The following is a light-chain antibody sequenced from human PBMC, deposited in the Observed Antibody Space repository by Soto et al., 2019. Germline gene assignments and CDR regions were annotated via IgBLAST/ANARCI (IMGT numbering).Light chain of an antibody. CDR1: QGISSY. CDR3: QQYNSYSRT. CDR2: AAS. V-gene: IGKV1-8*01. Sequence: AIRMTQSPSSLSASTGDRVTITCRASQGISSYLAWYQQKPGKAPKLLIYAASTLQSGVPSRFSGSGSGTDFTLTITSLQPDDFATYYCQQYNSYSRTFGQGTKV. J-gene: IGKJ1*01.